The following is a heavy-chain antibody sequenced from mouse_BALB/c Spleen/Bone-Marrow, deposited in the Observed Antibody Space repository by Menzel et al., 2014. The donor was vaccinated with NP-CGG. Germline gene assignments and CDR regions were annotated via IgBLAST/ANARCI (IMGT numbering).Heavy chain of an antibody. CDR1: GYSFTDYN. D-gene: IGHD2-3*01. J-gene: IGHJ4*01. CDR2: IDPYYGGT. CDR3: TRDGYYEGFYDMDY. V-gene: IGHV1-39*01. Sequence: ESGPELEKPGASVKISCKASGYSFTDYNMNWVKQSNGKSLEWIGNIDPYYGGTSYNQKFKGKATLTVDKSSNTAYMQLKSLTSEDSAVYYCTRDGYYEGFYDMDYWGQGTSVTVSS.